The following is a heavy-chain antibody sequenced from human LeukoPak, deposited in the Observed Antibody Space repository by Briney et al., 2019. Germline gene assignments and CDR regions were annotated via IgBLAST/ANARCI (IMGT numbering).Heavy chain of an antibody. J-gene: IGHJ3*02. D-gene: IGHD2-21*02. CDR1: GGSISSYY. CDR3: TRDNGGDWYAFDI. Sequence: SETLSLTCTVSGGSISSYYWSWIRQPPGKGLEWIGYIYYSGSTNYNPSLKSRVTISVDTSKNQFSLKLSSVTAADTALCYCTRDNGGDWYAFDIWGQGTVVTVSS. V-gene: IGHV4-59*12. CDR2: IYYSGST.